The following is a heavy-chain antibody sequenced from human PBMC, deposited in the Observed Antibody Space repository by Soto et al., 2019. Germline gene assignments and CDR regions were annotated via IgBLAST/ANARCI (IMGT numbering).Heavy chain of an antibody. CDR1: GFTFTSSA. Sequence: RASVQVSCKASGFTFTSSAVQWARQARRQRLEWIGWIVVGNGNTNNAQKYEDRVTITGDMSTSTAHMELSSLKSKDTALYYCAADWKSIVGSTRAYYYGMKVWGQGTTVTVSS. CDR3: AADWKSIVGSTRAYYYGMKV. D-gene: IGHD1-26*01. J-gene: IGHJ6*02. CDR2: IVVGNGNT. V-gene: IGHV1-58*01.